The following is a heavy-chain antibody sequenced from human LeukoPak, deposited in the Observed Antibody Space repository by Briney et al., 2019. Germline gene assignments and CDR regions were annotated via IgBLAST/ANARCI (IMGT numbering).Heavy chain of an antibody. D-gene: IGHD3-10*01. CDR3: ARGIRMVRGLNAFDV. J-gene: IGHJ3*01. V-gene: IGHV4-34*01. Sequence: SETLSLTCAVNGGSFIGYYWTWIRQPPGKGLEWIGEINHIGTTTYNPSLKSRVTVSVDTSKNQFSLRLSSVTAADTAVYFCARGIRMVRGLNAFDVWGQGTMVTVSS. CDR1: GGSFIGYY. CDR2: INHIGTT.